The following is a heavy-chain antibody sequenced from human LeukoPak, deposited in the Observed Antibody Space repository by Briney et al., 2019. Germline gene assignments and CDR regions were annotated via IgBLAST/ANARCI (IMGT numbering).Heavy chain of an antibody. CDR3: AKFAIMRDHQNWFDP. J-gene: IGHJ5*02. V-gene: IGHV3-30*18. CDR2: ISYDGSNK. CDR1: GFTFSSYG. Sequence: GRSLRLSCAASGFTFSSYGMHWVRQAPGKGLEWVAVISYDGSNKYYADSVKGRFTISRDNSKNTLYLQMNSLRVEDTAVYYCAKFAIMRDHQNWFDPWGQGTLVTVSS.